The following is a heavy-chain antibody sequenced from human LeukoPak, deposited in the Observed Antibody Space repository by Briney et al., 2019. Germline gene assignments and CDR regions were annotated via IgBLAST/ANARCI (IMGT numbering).Heavy chain of an antibody. J-gene: IGHJ4*02. CDR1: GYSFTTYG. CDR2: INPNSGGT. Sequence: GASVKVSCKTSGYSFTTYGINWVRQAPGQGLEWMGWINPNSGGTNYAQKFQGRVTMTRDTSISTAYMELSRLRSDDTAVYYCASTESSSWYVYWGQGTLVTVSS. D-gene: IGHD6-13*01. V-gene: IGHV1-2*02. CDR3: ASTESSSWYVY.